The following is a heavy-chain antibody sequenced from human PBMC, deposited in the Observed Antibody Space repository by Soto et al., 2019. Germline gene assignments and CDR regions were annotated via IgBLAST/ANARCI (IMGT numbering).Heavy chain of an antibody. J-gene: IGHJ4*02. CDR2: IYYSGST. D-gene: IGHD6-13*01. V-gene: IGHV4-59*01. CDR1: GGSISSYY. CDR3: ARVTAAGLDY. Sequence: QVQLQESGPGLVKPSETLSLTCTVSGGSISSYYWSWIRQPPGKGLEWIGYIYYSGSTNYNPSLTXXVXIXXDTSKNQFSLKLSSVTAADTAVYYCARVTAAGLDYWGQGTLVTVSS.